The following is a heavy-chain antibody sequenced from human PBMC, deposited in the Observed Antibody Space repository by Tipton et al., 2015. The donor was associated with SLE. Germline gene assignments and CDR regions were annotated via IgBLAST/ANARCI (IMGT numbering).Heavy chain of an antibody. CDR2: INWNGGST. CDR1: GFTFDDYG. CDR3: ARGGSSGSRPMGY. V-gene: IGHV3-20*04. D-gene: IGHD1-26*01. Sequence: SLRLSCAASGFTFDDYGMSWVRQAPGKGLEWVSGINWNGGSTGYADSVKGRFTISRDNAKNSLYLQMNSLRAEDTALYYCARGGSSGSRPMGYWGRGTLVTVSS. J-gene: IGHJ4*02.